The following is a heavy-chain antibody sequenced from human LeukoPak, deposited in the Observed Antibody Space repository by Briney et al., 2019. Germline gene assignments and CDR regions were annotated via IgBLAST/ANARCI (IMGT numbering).Heavy chain of an antibody. CDR3: ASSGIAVAGTHY. V-gene: IGHV3-21*01. D-gene: IGHD6-19*01. J-gene: IGHJ4*02. CDR2: ISSSSSYI. CDR1: GFTFSSYS. Sequence: KPGGSLRLSCAASGFTFSSYSMNWVRQAPGKGLEWVSSISSSSSYIYYADSVKGRFTISRDNAKNSLYLQMNSLRAEDTAVYYCASSGIAVAGTHYWGQGTLVTVFS.